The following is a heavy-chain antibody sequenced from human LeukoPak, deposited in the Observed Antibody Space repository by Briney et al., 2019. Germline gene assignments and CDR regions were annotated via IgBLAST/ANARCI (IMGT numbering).Heavy chain of an antibody. CDR2: IYSGGST. Sequence: GGSLRLSCAASGFTVSSNYVSWVRQAPGKGLEWVSVIYSGGSTYYADSVKGRFTISRDNSKNTLYLQMNSLRAEDTAVYYCARDVAATGWFDPWGQGTLVTVSS. V-gene: IGHV3-53*01. J-gene: IGHJ5*02. D-gene: IGHD6-13*01. CDR1: GFTVSSNY. CDR3: ARDVAATGWFDP.